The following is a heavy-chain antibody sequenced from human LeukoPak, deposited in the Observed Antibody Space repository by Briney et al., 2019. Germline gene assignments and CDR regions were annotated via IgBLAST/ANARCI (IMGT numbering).Heavy chain of an antibody. CDR2: ISGSGENT. CDR3: AKVGNYYYYGMDV. D-gene: IGHD1-1*01. V-gene: IGHV3-23*01. J-gene: IGHJ6*02. CDR1: GFTFSSYA. Sequence: GGSLRLSCAAPGFTFSSYAMSWVRQAPGKGLEWVSGISGSGENTYYADSVKGRFTISRDNSKNTMYLQMDSLRAEDTAIYYCAKVGNYYYYGMDVWGQGTTVTVSS.